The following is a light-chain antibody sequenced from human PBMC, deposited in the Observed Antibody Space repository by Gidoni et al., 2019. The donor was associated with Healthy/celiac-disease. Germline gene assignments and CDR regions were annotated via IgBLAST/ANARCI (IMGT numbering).Light chain of an antibody. J-gene: IGKJ2*01. Sequence: EIVLTQSPATLSLSPGERATLSCRASQSVSSYLAWSQQKPGQAPRLLIYDSSNRATGIPARFSGSGSGTDFTLTISSLEPEDFAVYYCQQRSNWPRYTFXQXTKLEIK. CDR3: QQRSNWPRYT. CDR1: QSVSSY. CDR2: DSS. V-gene: IGKV3-11*01.